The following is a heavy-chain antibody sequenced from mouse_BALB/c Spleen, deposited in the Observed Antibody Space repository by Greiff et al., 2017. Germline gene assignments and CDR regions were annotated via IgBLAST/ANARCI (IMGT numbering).Heavy chain of an antibody. D-gene: IGHD1-1*01. CDR1: GYAFSSSW. Sequence: QVQLQQSGPELVKPGASVKISCKASGYAFSSSWMNWVKQRPGQGLEWIGRIYPGDGDTNYNGKFKGKATLTADKSSSTAYMQLSSLTSVDSAVYFCARKDYYYGEDYAMDYWGQGTSVTVSS. V-gene: IGHV1-82*01. J-gene: IGHJ4*01. CDR2: IYPGDGDT. CDR3: ARKDYYYGEDYAMDY.